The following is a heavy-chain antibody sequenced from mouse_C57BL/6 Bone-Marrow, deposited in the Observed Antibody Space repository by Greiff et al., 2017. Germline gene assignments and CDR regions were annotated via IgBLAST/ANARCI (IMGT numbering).Heavy chain of an antibody. CDR2: INPNNGGT. CDR3: ARPRYYGSSYWCAY. D-gene: IGHD1-1*01. Sequence: EVQLQQSGPELVKPGASVKIPCKASGYTFTDYNMDWVKQSHGKSLEWIGDINPNNGGTIYNQKFKGKATLTVDKSSSTAYMELRSLTSEDTAVYYCARPRYYGSSYWCAYWGQGTLVTVSA. V-gene: IGHV1-18*01. J-gene: IGHJ3*01. CDR1: GYTFTDYN.